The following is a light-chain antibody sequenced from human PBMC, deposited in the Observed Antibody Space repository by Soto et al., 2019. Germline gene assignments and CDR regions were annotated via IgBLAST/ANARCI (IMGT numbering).Light chain of an antibody. V-gene: IGLV1-51*01. CDR3: GTWDSSLSAVV. CDR2: DNN. J-gene: IGLJ2*01. CDR1: SSNIGSNY. Sequence: QSVLTQPPSVSAAPGQKVTISCSGSSSNIGSNYVSWYQQLPGTAPKVLIYDNNKRPSGIPDRFSGSKSGTSATLGITGLQTGDEADYYCGTWDSSLSAVVFGGGTKVTVL.